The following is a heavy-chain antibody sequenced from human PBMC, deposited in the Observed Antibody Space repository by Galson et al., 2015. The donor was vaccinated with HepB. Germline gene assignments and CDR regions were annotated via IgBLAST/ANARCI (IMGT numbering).Heavy chain of an antibody. CDR2: ISSDSTYI. J-gene: IGHJ4*02. V-gene: IGHV3-21*01. CDR3: ARDRPLGTPLDH. D-gene: IGHD7-27*01. Sequence: SLRLSCAASGFIFNNYNMIWVRQAPGKGLEWVSSISSDSTYIFYAASVKGRFTISRDNAKNSLSLQINNLRAEDTALYYCARDRPLGTPLDHWGQGTLVTVSS. CDR1: GFIFNNYN.